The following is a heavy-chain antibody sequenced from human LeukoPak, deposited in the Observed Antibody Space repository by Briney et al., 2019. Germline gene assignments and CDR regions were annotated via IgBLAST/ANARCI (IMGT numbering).Heavy chain of an antibody. D-gene: IGHD6-13*01. J-gene: IGHJ4*02. Sequence: PGRSLRLSCAASGFTFSSYAMHWVRQAPGKGLEWVAVISYDGSNKYYADSVKGRFTISRDNSKNTLYLQMNSLRAEDTAVYYCARHRIAAAGTLGYWGQGTLVTVSS. CDR2: ISYDGSNK. V-gene: IGHV3-30-3*01. CDR1: GFTFSSYA. CDR3: ARHRIAAAGTLGY.